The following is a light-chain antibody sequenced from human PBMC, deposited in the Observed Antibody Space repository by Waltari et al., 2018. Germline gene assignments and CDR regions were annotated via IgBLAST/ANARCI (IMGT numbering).Light chain of an antibody. J-gene: IGLJ2*01. CDR1: SLRSDY. V-gene: IGLV3-19*01. Sequence: SSELTQGPAVSVALGQTVRITCQGDSLRSDYASWYQQKPGQAPVLVIYGKNNRPSGIPDRFSGSSSGNTASLTITGAQAEDEADYYCNSRDSSGNHRVVFGGGTKLTVL. CDR2: GKN. CDR3: NSRDSSGNHRVV.